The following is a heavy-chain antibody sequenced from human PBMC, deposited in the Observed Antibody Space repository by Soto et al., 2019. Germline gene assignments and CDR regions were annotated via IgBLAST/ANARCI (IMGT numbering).Heavy chain of an antibody. CDR3: AKEGAAYYDFWSGYLGAYFDY. Sequence: LRLSCAASGFTFSSYAMSWVRQAPGKGLEWVSAISGSSGSTYYADSVKGRFTISRDNSKNTLYLQMNSLRAEDTAVYYCAKEGAAYYDFWSGYLGAYFDYWGQGTLVTVSS. CDR1: GFTFSSYA. CDR2: ISGSSGST. J-gene: IGHJ4*02. V-gene: IGHV3-23*01. D-gene: IGHD3-3*01.